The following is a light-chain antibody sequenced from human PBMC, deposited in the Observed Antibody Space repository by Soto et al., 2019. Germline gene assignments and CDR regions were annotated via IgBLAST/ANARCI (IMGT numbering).Light chain of an antibody. J-gene: IGKJ1*01. CDR1: QSLSTNS. Sequence: EIVLTQSPGTLSLSPGERAALSCRASQSLSTNSLAWYQQKPGHGPRLLIYGASRSATGIPDRFSASESGTDFTLTISSLEPEDFAVYFCQQYDSTPCTFGQGTRVESK. V-gene: IGKV3-20*01. CDR3: QQYDSTPCT. CDR2: GAS.